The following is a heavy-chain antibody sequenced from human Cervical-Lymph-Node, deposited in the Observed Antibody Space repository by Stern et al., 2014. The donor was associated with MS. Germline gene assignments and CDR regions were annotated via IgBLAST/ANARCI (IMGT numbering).Heavy chain of an antibody. CDR2: ITPIFNSA. CDR3: AREVGSLAMDV. Sequence: VQLVESGGEVKKPGSSVKVSYKASGDTFTDYAISWVRQAPGQGPEWKGGITPIFNSADYAQKFQGRLTITADKSRSTAYMELSSLTSDDTAVYYCAREVGSLAMDVWGQGTTVIVSS. D-gene: IGHD1-1*01. V-gene: IGHV1-69*06. CDR1: GDTFTDYA. J-gene: IGHJ6*01.